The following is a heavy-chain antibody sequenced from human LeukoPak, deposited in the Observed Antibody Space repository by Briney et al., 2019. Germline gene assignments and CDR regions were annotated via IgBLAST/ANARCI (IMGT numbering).Heavy chain of an antibody. Sequence: PSETLSLTCAVSGGSITNNNWWIWVRQPPGKGLEWIGEVHHIGNTNYNSSLKSRVTISLDKSKNQFSLKLSSVTAADTAVYYCARSPGIVVVPAAIFSYWFDPWGQGTLVTVSS. J-gene: IGHJ5*02. D-gene: IGHD2-2*01. CDR3: ARSPGIVVVPAAIFSYWFDP. V-gene: IGHV4-4*02. CDR2: VHHIGNT. CDR1: GGSITNNNW.